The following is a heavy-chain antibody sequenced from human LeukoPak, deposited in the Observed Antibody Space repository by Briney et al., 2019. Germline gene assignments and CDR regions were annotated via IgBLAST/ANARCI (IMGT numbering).Heavy chain of an antibody. Sequence: GGSLRLSCAASGFTFSSYEMNWVRQAPGKGLEWVSYTSSSGSTIYYADSVKGRFTISRDNSKNTLYLQMNSLRAEDTAVYYCAKDAGYSGYDSYFDYWGQGTLVIVSS. CDR1: GFTFSSYE. J-gene: IGHJ4*02. V-gene: IGHV3-48*03. CDR3: AKDAGYSGYDSYFDY. CDR2: TSSSGSTI. D-gene: IGHD5-12*01.